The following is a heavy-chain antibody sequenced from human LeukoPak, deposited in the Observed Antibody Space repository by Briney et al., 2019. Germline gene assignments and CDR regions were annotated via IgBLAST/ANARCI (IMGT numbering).Heavy chain of an antibody. CDR2: IRYDGSNK. D-gene: IGHD1-1*01. CDR3: ARGTGTWYYFDY. V-gene: IGHV3-30*02. CDR1: GITFSNYG. J-gene: IGHJ4*02. Sequence: PGGSLRLSCAASGITFSNYGMHWVRQAPGKGLEWVTFIRYDGSNKYYADSVKGRFTVSRDNSKNTLYLQMNSLRAEDTAVYYCARGTGTWYYFDYWGQGTLVTVSS.